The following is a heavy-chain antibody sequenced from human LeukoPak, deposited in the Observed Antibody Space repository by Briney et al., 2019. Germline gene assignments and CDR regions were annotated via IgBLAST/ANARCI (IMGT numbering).Heavy chain of an antibody. Sequence: GGSLRLSCAASGFTFSSYAMSWVRQAPGKGLEWVSAISGSGGSTYYADSVKGRFTISRDNSKNTLYLQMNSLRAEDTAVYYCAKALYYYDSSGYYQYYFDCWGQGTLVTVSS. V-gene: IGHV3-23*01. CDR2: ISGSGGST. D-gene: IGHD3-22*01. CDR1: GFTFSSYA. CDR3: AKALYYYDSSGYYQYYFDC. J-gene: IGHJ4*02.